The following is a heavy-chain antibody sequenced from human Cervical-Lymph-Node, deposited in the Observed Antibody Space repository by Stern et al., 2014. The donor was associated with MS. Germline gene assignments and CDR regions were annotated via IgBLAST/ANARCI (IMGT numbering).Heavy chain of an antibody. CDR1: VFTFSNYG. CDR2: IWHDGSKT. J-gene: IGHJ4*02. CDR3: VRDWSSNAYKSEDY. Sequence: QVQLVQSGGGVVQPGRSLRLSCIASVFTFSNYGMHWVRQAPGKGLGWVATIWHDGSKTYYADSVRGRFTISRDNSKNTLSLQMNSLRVDDTAVYYCVRDWSSNAYKSEDYWGQGTLVTVSS. D-gene: IGHD4-11*01. V-gene: IGHV3-33*01.